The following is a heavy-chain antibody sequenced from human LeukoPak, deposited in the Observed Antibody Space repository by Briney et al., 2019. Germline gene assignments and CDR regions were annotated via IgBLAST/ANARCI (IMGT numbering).Heavy chain of an antibody. V-gene: IGHV1-2*02. Sequence: ASVKVSCNASGYTFTDYYMHWVRQAPGQGLEWMGWINPNSGGTNYAQKFQGRVTMTRDTSISTAYMELSRLRSDDTAVYYCARGVAVAGPFDYWGQGTLVTVSS. D-gene: IGHD6-19*01. CDR3: ARGVAVAGPFDY. CDR2: INPNSGGT. CDR1: GYTFTDYY. J-gene: IGHJ4*02.